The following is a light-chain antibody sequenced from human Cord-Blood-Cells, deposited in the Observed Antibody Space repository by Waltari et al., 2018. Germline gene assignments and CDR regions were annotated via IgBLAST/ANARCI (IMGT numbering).Light chain of an antibody. CDR3: QQYNSYSRT. CDR1: QSISSW. V-gene: IGKV1-5*03. J-gene: IGKJ2*01. CDR2: KAS. Sequence: DIQMTQSPSTPSASVGDRVTITCRASQSISSWLAWYQQKPGKAPKLLIYKASSVESGVPSRFSGSGSGTEFTLTISSLQPDDFATYYCQQYNSYSRTFGQGTKLEIK.